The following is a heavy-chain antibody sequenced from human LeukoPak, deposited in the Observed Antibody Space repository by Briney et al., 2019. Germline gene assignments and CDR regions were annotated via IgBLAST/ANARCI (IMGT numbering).Heavy chain of an antibody. Sequence: ASVKVSCKASGYTFTSYDINWVRQATGQGLEWMGWMNPNSGNTGYAQKFQGRVTMTRNIFISTAYMELSNLRSEDTAVYYCARGFMDSSPPDYYYGMDVWGQGTTVTVSS. J-gene: IGHJ6*02. V-gene: IGHV1-8*01. D-gene: IGHD6-13*01. CDR1: GYTFTSYD. CDR3: ARGFMDSSPPDYYYGMDV. CDR2: MNPNSGNT.